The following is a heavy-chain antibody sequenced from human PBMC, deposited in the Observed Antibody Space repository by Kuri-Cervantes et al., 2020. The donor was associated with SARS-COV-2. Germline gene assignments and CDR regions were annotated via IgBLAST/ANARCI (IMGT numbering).Heavy chain of an antibody. D-gene: IGHD3-10*01. V-gene: IGHV4-59*08. CDR2: IYYSGST. CDR1: GGSISSYY. Sequence: SETLSLTCTVSGGSISSYYWSWIRQPPGKGLEWIGYIYYSGSTNYNPSLKSRVTISVDTSKNQFSLKLSSVTAADTALYYCAKDNGVSLLRGPEDAFDVWGHGTMVTVSS. CDR3: AKDNGVSLLRGPEDAFDV. J-gene: IGHJ3*01.